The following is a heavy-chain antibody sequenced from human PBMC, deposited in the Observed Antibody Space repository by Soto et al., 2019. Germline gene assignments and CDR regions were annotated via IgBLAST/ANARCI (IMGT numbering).Heavy chain of an antibody. V-gene: IGHV3-7*01. CDR2: IKQDGIVT. Sequence: GGSLRLSGAASGFTFPSYWISWVRQAPGKGLEWVGNIKQDGIVTYYVDSVRGRFTISRDNAKNSVYLQMSSLTGEDTAVYYCPSQRDSGGHDYWGQCTLVPVSP. J-gene: IGHJ4*02. CDR3: PSQRDSGGHDY. CDR1: GFTFPSYW. D-gene: IGHD4-17*01.